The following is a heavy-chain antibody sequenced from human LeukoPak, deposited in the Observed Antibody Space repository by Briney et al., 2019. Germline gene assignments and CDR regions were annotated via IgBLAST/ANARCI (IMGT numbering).Heavy chain of an antibody. D-gene: IGHD2-2*01. CDR3: ASNYCSRRNCRTTYFYYNAMDV. J-gene: IGHJ6*02. CDR1: GFTFSSYS. Sequence: GGSLRLSCAASGFTFSSYSINWVRQAPGKGLEWVSSISSNSAYIFYADSVKGRFTISRDNAKNSLSLQMNSLRAEDTAVYYCASNYCSRRNCRTTYFYYNAMDVWGQGTTVTVSS. V-gene: IGHV3-21*01. CDR2: ISSNSAYI.